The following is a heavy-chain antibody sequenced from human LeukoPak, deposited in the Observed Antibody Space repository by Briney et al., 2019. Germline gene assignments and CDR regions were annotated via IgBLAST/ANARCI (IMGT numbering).Heavy chain of an antibody. CDR1: GGSISSSSYY. Sequence: SETLSLTCTVSGGSISSSSYYWGWIRQPPGKGLEWIGSIYYSGSTYYNPSLKSRVTISVDTSKNQFSLKLSSVTAADTAVYYCARHKYYDILTGYLGAFDIWGQGTMVTVSS. D-gene: IGHD3-9*01. J-gene: IGHJ3*02. V-gene: IGHV4-39*01. CDR2: IYYSGST. CDR3: ARHKYYDILTGYLGAFDI.